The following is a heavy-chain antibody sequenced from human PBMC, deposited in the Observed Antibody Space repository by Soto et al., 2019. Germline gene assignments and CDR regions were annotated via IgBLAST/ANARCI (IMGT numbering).Heavy chain of an antibody. D-gene: IGHD3-22*01. Sequence: SETLSLTCTVRGGSISSSSYDWGWIRQPPGKGLEWIGSIYYSGNTYYNPSLKSRVTVSVDRSKNQFSLKLSSVTAADTAVYYCARHFVAVVIKGWGYWGQGALVTVS. J-gene: IGHJ4*02. CDR3: ARHFVAVVIKGWGY. CDR2: IYYSGNT. V-gene: IGHV4-39*01. CDR1: GGSISSSSYD.